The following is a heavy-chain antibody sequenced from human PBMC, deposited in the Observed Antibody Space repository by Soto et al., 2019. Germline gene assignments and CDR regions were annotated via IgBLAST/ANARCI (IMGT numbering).Heavy chain of an antibody. CDR2: NSEDSGTT. Sequence: GGSLSLSCATSVFTFTTNCMTWVRQAPGKWLEWVSINSEDSGTTYYAESAKGRFTVSRDNSKNTLYLQMNSLRAEDTATYYCGQDNHWEDTGWGQGALVNVSS. CDR3: GQDNHWEDTG. D-gene: IGHD1-26*01. CDR1: VFTFTTNC. V-gene: IGHV3-23*01. J-gene: IGHJ4*01.